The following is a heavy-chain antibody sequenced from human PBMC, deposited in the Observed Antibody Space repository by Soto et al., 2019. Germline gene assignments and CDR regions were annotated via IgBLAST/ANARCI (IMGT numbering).Heavy chain of an antibody. CDR1: GYTFTSYG. CDR2: ISAYNGNT. Sequence: QVQLVQSGAEVKKPGASVKVSCKASGYTFTSYGISWVRQAPGQGLEWMGWISAYNGNTNYAQKLQGRVTMTTDTPRSTAYMERRTLRSDDTAVYYWGRDWAAAGPFDYWGKETLFTVPS. CDR3: GRDWAAAGPFDY. V-gene: IGHV1-18*01. D-gene: IGHD6-13*01. J-gene: IGHJ4*02.